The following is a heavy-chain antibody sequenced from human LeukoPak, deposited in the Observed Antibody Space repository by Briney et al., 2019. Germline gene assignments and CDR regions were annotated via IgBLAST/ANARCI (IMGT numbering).Heavy chain of an antibody. CDR3: ARDGYRYYDSSGYMGFDY. V-gene: IGHV3-30-3*01. D-gene: IGHD3-22*01. CDR1: GFTFSNYA. J-gene: IGHJ4*02. CDR2: ISYDGSNK. Sequence: PGGSLRLSCAASGFTFSNYAVHWVRQAPGKGLEWVAVISYDGSNKYYADSVKGRFTISRDNSKNTLYLQMNSLRAEDTAVYYCARDGYRYYDSSGYMGFDYWGQGTLVTVSS.